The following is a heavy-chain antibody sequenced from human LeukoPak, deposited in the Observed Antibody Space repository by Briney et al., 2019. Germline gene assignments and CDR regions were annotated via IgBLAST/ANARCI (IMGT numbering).Heavy chain of an antibody. CDR3: ARHRSPTSSFSFDS. V-gene: IGHV4-4*09. CDR1: GGSISDYY. J-gene: IGHJ5*01. CDR2: IYTSGST. Sequence: PSETLSLTCTVSGGSISDYYWSWVRQPPGKGLEWLGYIYTSGSTNYNPSLKSRVTISADTSKNQFSLKLSSVTAADTAVYYCARHRSPTSSFSFDSWGQGTLVSVSS. D-gene: IGHD2-2*01.